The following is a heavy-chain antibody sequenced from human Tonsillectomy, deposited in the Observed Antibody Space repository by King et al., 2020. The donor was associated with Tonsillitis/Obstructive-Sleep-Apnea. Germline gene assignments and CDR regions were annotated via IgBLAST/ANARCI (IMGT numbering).Heavy chain of an antibody. V-gene: IGHV3-30*18. CDR3: AKDRTMVRGGFNY. Sequence: VQLVESGGGVVQPGRSLRLSCAASGFTFSSYGMHWVRQAPGKGLEWVAGISYDGSNKYYADSVKGRFTISRDNSKNTLYLQMNSLRAEDTAVYYCAKDRTMVRGGFNYWGQGTLVTVSS. CDR2: ISYDGSNK. J-gene: IGHJ4*02. D-gene: IGHD3-10*01. CDR1: GFTFSSYG.